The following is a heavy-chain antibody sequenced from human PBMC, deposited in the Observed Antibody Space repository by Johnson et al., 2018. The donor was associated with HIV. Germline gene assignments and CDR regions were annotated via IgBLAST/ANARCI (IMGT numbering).Heavy chain of an antibody. V-gene: IGHV3-9*01. D-gene: IGHD3-22*01. CDR3: AREYYYESPEAFDI. CDR2: ISWNCDNT. J-gene: IGHJ3*02. Sequence: EVQLVESGGGLVQPGRSLRLCCAASGFTFDDYAMKWVRQAPGKGLEWVSGISWNCDNTGYADSLKGRFTISRDNAKNSLYLQMNSLEAEDTALYYCAREYYYESPEAFDIWGQGTMVTVSS. CDR1: GFTFDDYA.